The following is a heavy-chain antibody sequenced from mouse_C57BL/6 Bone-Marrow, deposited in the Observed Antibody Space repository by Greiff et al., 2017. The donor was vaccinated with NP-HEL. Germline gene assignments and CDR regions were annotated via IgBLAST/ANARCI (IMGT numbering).Heavy chain of an antibody. D-gene: IGHD3-2*02. CDR1: GFSLTSYG. CDR3: ARKGYDAMDY. V-gene: IGHV2-2*01. J-gene: IGHJ4*01. CDR2: IWSGGST. Sequence: QVQLQQSGPGLVQPSQSLSITCTVSGFSLTSYGVHWVRQSPGKGLEWLGVIWSGGSTAYNAAFISRLSISKDNSKSQVFFKMNSLQADDTAIYYCARKGYDAMDYWGQGTSVTVSS.